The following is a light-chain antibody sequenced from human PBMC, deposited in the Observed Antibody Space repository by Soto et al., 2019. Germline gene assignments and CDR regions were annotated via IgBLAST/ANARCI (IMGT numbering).Light chain of an antibody. CDR1: QIVGTTY. J-gene: IGKJ2*01. CDR3: QQYGSSPMYT. CDR2: GAS. Sequence: EIVLTQSPGTLSLSPGERATLSCRASQIVGTTYLAWYQQRPGRAPRLLIYGASSRATGVPDRFSGSGSGTDFTLTISSLEPEDFAVYYCQQYGSSPMYTFGQGTKLEIK. V-gene: IGKV3-20*01.